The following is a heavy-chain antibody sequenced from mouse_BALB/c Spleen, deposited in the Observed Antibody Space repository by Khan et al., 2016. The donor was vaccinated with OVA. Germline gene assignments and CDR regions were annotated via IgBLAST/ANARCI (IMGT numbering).Heavy chain of an antibody. CDR2: INPNNGDS. CDR1: GYTFTSYY. V-gene: IGHV1S81*02. J-gene: IGHJ3*01. D-gene: IGHD2-1*01. CDR3: ARSGYGNPFAY. Sequence: QVQLQQSGAELVKPGTSVKISCKAPGYTFTSYYMYWVKQRPGQGLEWIGGINPNNGDSNFNEKFKSKATLTVDKSSSTAYMQLGILTSEDSAVSYCARSGYGNPFAYWGQGTLVTVSA.